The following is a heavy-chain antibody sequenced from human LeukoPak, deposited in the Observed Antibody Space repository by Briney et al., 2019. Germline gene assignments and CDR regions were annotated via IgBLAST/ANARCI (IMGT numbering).Heavy chain of an antibody. D-gene: IGHD3-22*01. CDR3: ARTSGYPSYWYFDL. J-gene: IGHJ2*01. V-gene: IGHV4-30-2*01. CDR2: ILHSGST. CDR1: SGSINSGSINSGNYY. Sequence: SETLSLTCTVSSGSINSGSINSGNYYWSWIRQPPGKGLEWIGYILHSGSTYYNPSLKSRVTLSVDRSKNQFSLRLSSVTAADTAVYYCARTSGYPSYWYFDLWGRGTLVTVSP.